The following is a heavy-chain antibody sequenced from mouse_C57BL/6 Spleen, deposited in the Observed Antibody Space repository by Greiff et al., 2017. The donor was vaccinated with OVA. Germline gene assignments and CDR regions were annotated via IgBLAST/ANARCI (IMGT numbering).Heavy chain of an antibody. CDR2: INPGSGGT. Sequence: QVQLKESGAGLVRPGTSVKVSCKASGYAFTNYLIEWVKQRPGQGLEWIGVINPGSGGTNYNEKFKGKATLTADKSSSTAYMQLSSLTSEDSAVYFCARKGTTVYAMDYWGQGTSVTVSS. J-gene: IGHJ4*01. CDR3: ARKGTTVYAMDY. D-gene: IGHD1-1*01. CDR1: GYAFTNYL. V-gene: IGHV1-54*01.